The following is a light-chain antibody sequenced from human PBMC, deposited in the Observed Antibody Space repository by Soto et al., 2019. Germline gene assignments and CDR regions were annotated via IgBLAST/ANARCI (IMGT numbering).Light chain of an antibody. CDR3: QQASRFPLT. Sequence: DIQMTQSPSFVSASVGDRVTITCRASQGISRWLAWYQQRPGKAPELLIYGASSLQSGVPSRFSGSGSGTDFTLTISSLQAEDFASYYCQQASRFPLTFGQGTRLEIK. CDR1: QGISRW. V-gene: IGKV1-12*01. CDR2: GAS. J-gene: IGKJ5*01.